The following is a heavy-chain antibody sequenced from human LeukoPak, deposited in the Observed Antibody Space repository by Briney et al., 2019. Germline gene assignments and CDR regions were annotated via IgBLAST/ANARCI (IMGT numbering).Heavy chain of an antibody. CDR3: AGDNDCSSTTCYNGGFDP. CDR1: GYTLTAYY. J-gene: IGHJ5*02. Sequence: ASVKVSCKASGYTLTAYYIHWVRQPPGQGLEWMGWINPNSGDTNYGQKFQGSVTMTRDTSISTVYMELGRLRSDDTAVYYCAGDNDCSSTTCYNGGFDPWGQGTLVTVSS. V-gene: IGHV1-2*02. D-gene: IGHD2-2*02. CDR2: INPNSGDT.